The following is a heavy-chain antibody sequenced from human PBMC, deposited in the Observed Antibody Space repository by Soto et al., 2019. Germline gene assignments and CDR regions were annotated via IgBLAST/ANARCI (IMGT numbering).Heavy chain of an antibody. CDR1: TFRDYA. CDR3: VRDHRWAFDI. D-gene: IGHD2-15*01. Sequence: TFRDYAFNWVRQAPGKGLEWVSYISVGGGSIFYADSVKGRFTISRDDARNSVYLQMNTLRHEDTAVYHCVRDHRWAFDIWGQGTAVTVSS. CDR2: ISVGGGSI. V-gene: IGHV3-48*03. J-gene: IGHJ3*02.